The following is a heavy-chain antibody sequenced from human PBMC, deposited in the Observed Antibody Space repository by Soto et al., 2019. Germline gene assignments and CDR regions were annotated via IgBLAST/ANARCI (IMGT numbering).Heavy chain of an antibody. CDR1: GGSISSYY. Sequence: KASETLSLTCTVSGGSISSYYWRWIRQPAGKGLEWIGRIYTSGSTNYNPSLKSRVTMSVDTSKNQFSLKLSSVTAADTAVYYCARDYDFWSGYYMSLGLGEYYYGMDVWGQGTTVTVSS. D-gene: IGHD3-3*01. CDR3: ARDYDFWSGYYMSLGLGEYYYGMDV. V-gene: IGHV4-4*07. CDR2: IYTSGST. J-gene: IGHJ6*02.